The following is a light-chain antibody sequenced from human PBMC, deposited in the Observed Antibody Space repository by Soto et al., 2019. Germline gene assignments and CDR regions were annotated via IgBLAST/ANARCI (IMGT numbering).Light chain of an antibody. CDR1: SSNIGAAYD. V-gene: IGLV1-40*01. J-gene: IGLJ3*02. Sequence: QSVLTQPPSVSGAPGQRVTISCTGSSSNIGAAYDVYWYQQLPGTAPKLLIYGNNNRPSGVPDRFSGSKSGTSASLAITGLQAEDEADYYCQSYDSSLSGGVFGGGTKLTVL. CDR3: QSYDSSLSGGV. CDR2: GNN.